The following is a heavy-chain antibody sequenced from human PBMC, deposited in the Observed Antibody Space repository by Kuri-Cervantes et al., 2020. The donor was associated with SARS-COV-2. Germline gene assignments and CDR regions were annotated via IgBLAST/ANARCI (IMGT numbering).Heavy chain of an antibody. Sequence: GVLRLSCAASGFSFSGYAMSWVRQAPGKGLERVSAISAGGDTVLYADSVRGRFTISRDNSKNTLYLQTNSLRAEDTAIYYCAKVILNSDSSTLGRFDFWGLGTLVTVSS. CDR1: GFSFSGYA. CDR3: AKVILNSDSSTLGRFDF. J-gene: IGHJ4*02. D-gene: IGHD6-13*01. CDR2: ISAGGDTV. V-gene: IGHV3-23*01.